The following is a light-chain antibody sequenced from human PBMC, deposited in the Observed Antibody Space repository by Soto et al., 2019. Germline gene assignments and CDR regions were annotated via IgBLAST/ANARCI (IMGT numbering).Light chain of an antibody. Sequence: EILMTQSPASLSVSPGESATLSCWATQSITTYLAWYQQKPGQTPRLLIYGASTRATGVPARFSGSGSGTEFTLTISSLKSDDSAVYYCQQYDRWHTVTFGHGTRLEIK. CDR2: GAS. V-gene: IGKV3-15*01. CDR1: QSITTY. CDR3: QQYDRWHTVT. J-gene: IGKJ5*01.